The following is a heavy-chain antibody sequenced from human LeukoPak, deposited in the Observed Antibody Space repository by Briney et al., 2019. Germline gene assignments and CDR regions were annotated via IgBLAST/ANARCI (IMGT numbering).Heavy chain of an antibody. D-gene: IGHD2-2*01. J-gene: IGHJ3*02. CDR2: ISSSSSYI. V-gene: IGHV3-21*01. CDR3: ARVRVGNDAFDI. Sequence: PGGALRLSCAASGFTFSSYSMNWVREAPGKGLERVSSISSSSSYIYYADSVNGRFAISRDNAKKSLNLQMNNLRAEYSTVYYCARVRVGNDAFDIWGQGTMVTVSS. CDR1: GFTFSSYS.